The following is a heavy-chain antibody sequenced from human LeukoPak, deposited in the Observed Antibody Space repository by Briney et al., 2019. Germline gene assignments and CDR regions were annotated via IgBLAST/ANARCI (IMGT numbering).Heavy chain of an antibody. D-gene: IGHD4-17*01. CDR2: ITGVGSTP. CDR3: AKHLPYDYGGQVKN. CDR1: GFTFGSYA. V-gene: IGHV3-23*01. Sequence: GGSLRLSCATSGFTFGSYAMTWVRQAPGKGLEWVSGITGVGSTPYYADSVKGRFTISRDNSKNTLYLQMNSLRAEDTAVYYCAKHLPYDYGGQVKNWGQGTLVTVSS. J-gene: IGHJ4*02.